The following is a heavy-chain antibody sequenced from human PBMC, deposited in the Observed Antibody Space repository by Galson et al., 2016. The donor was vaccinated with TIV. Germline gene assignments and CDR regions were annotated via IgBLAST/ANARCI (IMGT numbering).Heavy chain of an antibody. CDR2: FDPENDRA. D-gene: IGHD3-9*01. Sequence: SVKVSCKVSGYTLSDLSMHWVRQAPGKGLEWMGGFDPENDRATYAQRFKGRVTMTDDTSTDTSSLELRRLRSDDTAVYFCATARLGIFNYFDSWGQGTLVTVSS. CDR3: ATARLGIFNYFDS. CDR1: GYTLSDLS. V-gene: IGHV1-24*01. J-gene: IGHJ4*02.